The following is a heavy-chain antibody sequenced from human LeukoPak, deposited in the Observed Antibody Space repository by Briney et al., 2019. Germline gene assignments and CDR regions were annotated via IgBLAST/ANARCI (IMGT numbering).Heavy chain of an antibody. Sequence: SVKVSCKASGGTFSSYAISWVRQAPGQGLEWMGGIIPIFGTANYAQKFQGRVTITADESTSTAYMELSSLRSEDTAVYYCARFPFQEMAAFDIWGQGTLVTVSS. D-gene: IGHD5-24*01. CDR2: IIPIFGTA. CDR1: GGTFSSYA. J-gene: IGHJ4*02. V-gene: IGHV1-69*13. CDR3: ARFPFQEMAAFDI.